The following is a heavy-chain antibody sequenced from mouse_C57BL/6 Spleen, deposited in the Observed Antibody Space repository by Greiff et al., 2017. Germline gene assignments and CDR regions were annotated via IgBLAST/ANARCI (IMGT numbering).Heavy chain of an antibody. CDR2: IYPGSGST. J-gene: IGHJ2*01. V-gene: IGHV1-55*01. CDR3: ARRRSITTEVDY. CDR1: GYTFTSYW. D-gene: IGHD1-1*01. Sequence: QVQLQQPGAELVKPGASVKMSCKASGYTFTSYWITWVKQRPGQGLEWIGDIYPGSGSTNYNEKFKSKATLTVDTSSSTAYMQLSSLTSEDSAVYYCARRRSITTEVDYWGQGTTLTVSS.